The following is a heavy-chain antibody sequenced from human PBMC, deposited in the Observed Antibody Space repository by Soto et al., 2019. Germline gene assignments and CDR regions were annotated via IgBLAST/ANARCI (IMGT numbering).Heavy chain of an antibody. J-gene: IGHJ4*02. CDR1: GFSLSNARMG. Sequence: QVTLKESGPVLVKPTETLTLTCTVSGFSLSNARMGVSWIRQPPGKALQWLAHIFSNDENSYSTSLKSSLTISKYTSNSQVVLTMTNIDPVDTATYYCARIPFVAAAEDYWGQGTMVTVSS. D-gene: IGHD6-13*01. V-gene: IGHV2-26*01. CDR3: ARIPFVAAAEDY. CDR2: IFSNDEN.